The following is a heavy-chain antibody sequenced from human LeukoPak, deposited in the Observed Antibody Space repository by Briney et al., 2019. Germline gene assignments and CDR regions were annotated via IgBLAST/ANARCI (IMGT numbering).Heavy chain of an antibody. CDR3: ARDPPYSSGWYGDFDY. CDR2: ISYDGSNK. D-gene: IGHD6-19*01. V-gene: IGHV3-30-3*01. Sequence: PGRSLRLSCAASGFTFSSYAMHWVRQPPGRGLEWVAVISYDGSNKYYADSVKGRFTISRDNSKNTLYLQMNSLRAEDTAVYYCARDPPYSSGWYGDFDYWGQGTLVTVSS. J-gene: IGHJ4*02. CDR1: GFTFSSYA.